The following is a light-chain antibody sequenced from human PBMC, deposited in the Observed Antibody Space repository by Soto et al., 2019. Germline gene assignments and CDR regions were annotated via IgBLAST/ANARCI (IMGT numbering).Light chain of an antibody. J-gene: IGKJ1*01. Sequence: DVVLTQTPLSLSVTLGQPASISWKSDDILVHTNGNTYMKWFQLRPGQSPRRIIYKVSIRDSGGPDRLSGSGTGTEFALKISMVEAEDVGVDYCMQGTHSPWTFGHGTKVDIK. V-gene: IGKV2-30*02. CDR3: MQGTHSPWT. CDR2: KVS. CDR1: DILVHTNGNTY.